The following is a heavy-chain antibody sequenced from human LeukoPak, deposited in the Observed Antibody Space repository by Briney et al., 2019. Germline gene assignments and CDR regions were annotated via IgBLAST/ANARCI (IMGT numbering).Heavy chain of an antibody. CDR3: ARDVQTELDY. D-gene: IGHD2/OR15-2a*01. V-gene: IGHV7-4-1*02. CDR2: INTNTGNP. J-gene: IGHJ4*02. Sequence: ASVKVSCKASGYTFTSHVINWVRQAPGQGLEWMGWINTNTGNPTYAQGFTGRFVFSLDTSVSTAYLQISSLKAEDTAVYYCARDVQTELDYWGQGTLVTVSS. CDR1: GYTFTSHV.